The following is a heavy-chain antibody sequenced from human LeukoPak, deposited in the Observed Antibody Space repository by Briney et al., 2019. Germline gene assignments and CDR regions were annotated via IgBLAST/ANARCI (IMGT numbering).Heavy chain of an antibody. V-gene: IGHV4-34*01. J-gene: IGHJ4*02. CDR1: GGSFSGYY. D-gene: IGHD3-22*01. CDR3: ARGAGLTEYYYDSSGYYFDY. Sequence: SETLSLTCAVYGGSFSGYYWSWIRQPPGKGLEWIGEINHSGSTNYNPSLKSRVTISVDTSKNQFSLKLSSVTAADTAVYYCARGAGLTEYYYDSSGYYFDYWGQGTLVTVSS. CDR2: INHSGST.